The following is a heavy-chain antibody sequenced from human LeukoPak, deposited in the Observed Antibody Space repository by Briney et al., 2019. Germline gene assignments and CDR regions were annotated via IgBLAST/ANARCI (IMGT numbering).Heavy chain of an antibody. J-gene: IGHJ6*03. Sequence: ASVKVSCKASGYTFPSYYMHWVRQAPGQGLEWMGIINPSGGGTSYAQKFQGRVTMTRDTSTSTVYMELSSLRSEDTAVYYCARSSGRSPNRDYMDVWGKGTTVTISS. CDR1: GYTFPSYY. D-gene: IGHD1-14*01. CDR2: INPSGGGT. V-gene: IGHV1-46*01. CDR3: ARSSGRSPNRDYMDV.